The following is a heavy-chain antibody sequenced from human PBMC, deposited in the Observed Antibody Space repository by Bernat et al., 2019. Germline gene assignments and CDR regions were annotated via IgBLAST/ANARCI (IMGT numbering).Heavy chain of an antibody. CDR1: GFTFSSYG. V-gene: IGHV3-30*18. CDR3: AKERYSSSSQQDSD. J-gene: IGHJ4*02. Sequence: QVQLVESGGGVVQPGRSLRLSCAASGFTFSSYGMHWVRQAPGKGLEWVAVISYDGSNKYYADSVKGRFTISRDKSKNTLYLQMNSLRAEDTAVYDCAKERYSSSSQQDSDWGQGTLVTVSS. D-gene: IGHD6-6*01. CDR2: ISYDGSNK.